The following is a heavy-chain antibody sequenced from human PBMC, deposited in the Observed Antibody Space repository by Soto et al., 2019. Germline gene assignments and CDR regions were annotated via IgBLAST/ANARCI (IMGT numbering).Heavy chain of an antibody. V-gene: IGHV1-2*02. J-gene: IGHJ3*02. CDR2: INPNSGGT. Sequence: ASVKVSCKASGYTFTGYYMHWVRQAPGQGLEWMGWINPNSGGTNYAQKFQGRVTMTRDTSISTAYMKLSRLRSDDTAVYYCARRPQPYGDAFDIWGQGTMVTVSS. D-gene: IGHD1-1*01. CDR1: GYTFTGYY. CDR3: ARRPQPYGDAFDI.